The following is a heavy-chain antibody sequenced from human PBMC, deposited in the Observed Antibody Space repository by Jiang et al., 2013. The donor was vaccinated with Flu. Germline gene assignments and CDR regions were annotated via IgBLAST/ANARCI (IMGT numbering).Heavy chain of an antibody. D-gene: IGHD5-18*01. CDR1: GFSLSGSGMC. Sequence: KPTQTLTLTCTFSGFSLSGSGMCVTWIRQPPGKALEWLARIDWDGDEYYNTSLRTRLTISKDTSNRQVVLTLANMDPVDTATYYCARMIVGYGIPSYYFDSWGQGTLVTVSS. J-gene: IGHJ4*02. CDR2: IDWDGDE. CDR3: ARMIVGYGIPSYYFDS. V-gene: IGHV2-70*11.